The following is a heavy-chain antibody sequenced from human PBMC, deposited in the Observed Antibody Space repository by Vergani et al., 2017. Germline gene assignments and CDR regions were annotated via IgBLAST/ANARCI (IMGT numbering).Heavy chain of an antibody. Sequence: QVQLVESGGGLVKPGGSLRLSCAASGFSFSNHYMTWIRQAPGKGLEWVSYISKSGNTIEYADSVKGRFSISRDNAKSSLFLQMDSLRAEDTAVYYCARDHRDYNNYPGTFYIWGQGSMVTVSS. J-gene: IGHJ3*02. V-gene: IGHV3-11*01. CDR3: ARDHRDYNNYPGTFYI. CDR1: GFSFSNHY. D-gene: IGHD5-24*01. CDR2: ISKSGNTI.